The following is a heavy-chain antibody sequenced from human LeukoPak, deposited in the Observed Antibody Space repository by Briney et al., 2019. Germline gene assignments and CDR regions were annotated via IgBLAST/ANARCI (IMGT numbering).Heavy chain of an antibody. CDR3: AKDRYYYDSSGYYGY. CDR1: GFTFSSYA. D-gene: IGHD3-22*01. V-gene: IGHV3-23*01. J-gene: IGHJ4*02. Sequence: PGGSLRLSCAASGFTFSSYAKSWVRQAPGKGLEWVSAISGSGGSTYYADSVKGRFTISRDNSKNTLYLQMNSLRAEDTAVYYCAKDRYYYDSSGYYGYWGQGTLVTVSS. CDR2: ISGSGGST.